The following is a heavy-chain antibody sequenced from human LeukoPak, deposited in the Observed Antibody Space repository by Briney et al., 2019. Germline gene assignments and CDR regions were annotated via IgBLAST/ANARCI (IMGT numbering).Heavy chain of an antibody. Sequence: GASVKVSCKASGYTFTSYGISWVRRAPGQGLEWMGWISAYNGNTNYAQKLQGRVTMTTDTSTSTAYMEPRSLRSDDTAVYYCARDGDPKYYYDSSGYYSYWGQGTLVTVSS. V-gene: IGHV1-18*01. CDR2: ISAYNGNT. CDR1: GYTFTSYG. CDR3: ARDGDPKYYYDSSGYYSY. J-gene: IGHJ4*02. D-gene: IGHD3-22*01.